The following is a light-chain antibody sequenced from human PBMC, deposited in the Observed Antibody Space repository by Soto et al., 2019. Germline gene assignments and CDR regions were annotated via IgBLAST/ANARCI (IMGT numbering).Light chain of an antibody. V-gene: IGLV2-23*01. J-gene: IGLJ2*01. Sequence: QSALTQPASVSGSPGQSITISCTGTSLVSWYQQHPGNAPKLMIYEGSKRPSGVSNRFSGSKSGNTASLTISGLQAEDEADYYCCSYAGQRVVFGGGTKVTVL. CDR2: EGS. CDR3: CSYAGQRVV. CDR1: SL.